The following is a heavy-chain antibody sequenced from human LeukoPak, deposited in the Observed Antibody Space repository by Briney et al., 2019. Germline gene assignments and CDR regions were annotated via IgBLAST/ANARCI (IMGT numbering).Heavy chain of an antibody. D-gene: IGHD3-10*01. CDR2: IYYSGST. J-gene: IGHJ4*02. V-gene: IGHV4-30-4*01. CDR1: GGSISSGDYY. Sequence: SQTLSLTCTVSGGSISSGDYYWSWIRQPPGKGLEWIGYIYYSGSTHYNPSLKSRVIISVDTSKNQFSLKLTSVTAADTAVYYCATYYYASGSYQSPYFDYWGQGTLVTVSS. CDR3: ATYYYASGSYQSPYFDY.